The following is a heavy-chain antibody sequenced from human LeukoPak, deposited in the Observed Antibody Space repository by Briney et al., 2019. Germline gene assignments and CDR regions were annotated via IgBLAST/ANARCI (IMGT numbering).Heavy chain of an antibody. CDR1: GASFSTNY. V-gene: IGHV4-59*01. Sequence: SETLSLTCSVSGASFSTNYWSWIRQPPGRGLEWIGYVFDSGSTNYNPPLKSRVTISVDTSTKQFSLRLSSVTAADTAVYYCARLYQQSKWKYYYYYMDVWGKGTAVTASS. D-gene: IGHD1-1*01. CDR3: ARLYQQSKWKYYYYYMDV. J-gene: IGHJ6*03. CDR2: VFDSGST.